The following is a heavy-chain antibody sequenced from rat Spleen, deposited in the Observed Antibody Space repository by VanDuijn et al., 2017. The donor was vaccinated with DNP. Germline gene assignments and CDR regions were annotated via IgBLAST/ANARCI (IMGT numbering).Heavy chain of an antibody. CDR3: ATLGYYGGYYRPFDY. V-gene: IGHV5-7*01. CDR1: GFTFSNFY. Sequence: EVQLVESGGGLVQPGRSLKLSCAASGFTFSNFYMAWVRQAPKKGLEWVATISYDGSSTYYRDSVKGRFTISRDNAKSTLYLQMDSLRSEDTATYYCATLGYYGGYYRPFDYWGQGVMVTVSS. D-gene: IGHD1-12*03. J-gene: IGHJ2*01. CDR2: ISYDGSST.